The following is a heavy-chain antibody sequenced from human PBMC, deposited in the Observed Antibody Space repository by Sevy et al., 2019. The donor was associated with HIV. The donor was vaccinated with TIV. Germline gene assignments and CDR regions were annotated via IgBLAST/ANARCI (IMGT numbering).Heavy chain of an antibody. Sequence: GGSLRLSCAASGFTLSTYTIYWVRQAPGKGLEWVSVIYSDGSTYHADSVKGRFTISRDNSKNTLYLQMNSLRVEDTAVYYCARGKSGYGYGLDYWGQGTLVTVSS. CDR3: ARGKSGYGYGLDY. D-gene: IGHD5-18*01. J-gene: IGHJ4*02. V-gene: IGHV3-66*01. CDR2: IYSDGST. CDR1: GFTLSTYT.